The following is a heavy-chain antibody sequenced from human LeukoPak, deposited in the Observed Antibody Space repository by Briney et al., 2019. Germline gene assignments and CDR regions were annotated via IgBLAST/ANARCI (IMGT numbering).Heavy chain of an antibody. D-gene: IGHD5-18*01. CDR1: GYTCTSYY. Sequence: ASVKVSCKASGYTCTSYYMHWVRQAPGQGLEWMGIINPNDGGTSYAQKFQERVTMTRDMSTSTVYMELSSLRSADTAVYYCARGMGGYSYGDAFDIWGQGTMVTVSS. CDR2: INPNDGGT. V-gene: IGHV1-46*01. J-gene: IGHJ3*02. CDR3: ARGMGGYSYGDAFDI.